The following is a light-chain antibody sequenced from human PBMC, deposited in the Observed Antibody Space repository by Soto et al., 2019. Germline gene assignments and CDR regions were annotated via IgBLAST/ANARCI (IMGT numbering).Light chain of an antibody. V-gene: IGLV2-14*01. CDR3: SSFSSITREV. CDR1: SSDVGAYNY. Sequence: QSALTQPASVSGSPGQSITISCTGTSSDVGAYNYVSWYQQHPGNAPKLIIFEVTNRPSGLSNRFSGSKSGNTASLTISGLQTEDEADYYCSSFSSITREVFGGGTKLTVL. J-gene: IGLJ2*01. CDR2: EVT.